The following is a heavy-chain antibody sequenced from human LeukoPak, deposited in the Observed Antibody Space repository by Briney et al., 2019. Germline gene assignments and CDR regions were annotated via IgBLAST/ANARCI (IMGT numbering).Heavy chain of an antibody. D-gene: IGHD3/OR15-3a*01. V-gene: IGHV1-18*01. CDR1: GYIFTSYG. CDR3: AVGRDNYAFWGY. Sequence: ASVKVSCKASGYIFTSYGISWVRQAPGQGLEWMGWISVYNGNTNYAQKLQGRVTMTTDTSTSTAYMELRSLRSDDTAVYYCAVGRDNYAFWGYWGQGTLVTVSS. J-gene: IGHJ4*02. CDR2: ISVYNGNT.